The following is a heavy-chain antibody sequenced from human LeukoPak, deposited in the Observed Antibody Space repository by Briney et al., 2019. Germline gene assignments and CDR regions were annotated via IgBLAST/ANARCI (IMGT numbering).Heavy chain of an antibody. CDR2: INSDGGST. CDR3: ARDSGSYRGENWFAP. Sequence: PGGSLRLSCAASGFTFSSYWMHWVRQAPGKGLVWVSRINSDGGSTSYADSVKGRCTISRDNAKNTLYLQMNSLRAEDTAVYYCARDSGSYRGENWFAPWGQGTLVTVCS. J-gene: IGHJ5*02. D-gene: IGHD1-26*01. CDR1: GFTFSSYW. V-gene: IGHV3-74*01.